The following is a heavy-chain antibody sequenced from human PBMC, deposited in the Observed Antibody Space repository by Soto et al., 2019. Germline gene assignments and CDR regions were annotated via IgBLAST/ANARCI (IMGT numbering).Heavy chain of an antibody. J-gene: IGHJ6*02. Sequence: QVQLVESGGGVVQPGRSLRLSCAASGFTFSSYGMHWVRQAPGKGLEWVAVISYDGSNKYYADSVKGRFTISRDNSKKTLYLLMNSLIAEDTAVYYCSKEALGGYDSSCYYYYYYYGMDVWGQGTTVTVSS. CDR3: SKEALGGYDSSCYYYYYYYGMDV. V-gene: IGHV3-30*18. CDR2: ISYDGSNK. CDR1: GFTFSSYG. D-gene: IGHD3-22*01.